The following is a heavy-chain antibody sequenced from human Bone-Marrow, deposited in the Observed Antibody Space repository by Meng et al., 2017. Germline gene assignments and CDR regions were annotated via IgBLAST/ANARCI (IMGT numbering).Heavy chain of an antibody. J-gene: IGHJ5*02. Sequence: SETLSLTCTVSGGSISSGSYYWSWIRQPAGKGLEWIGRIYTSGSTNYNPSLKSRVTISVDTSKNQFSLKLSSVTAADTAVYYCARSRIVAAAGPDNWFDPWAQGTLATFPS. D-gene: IGHD6-13*01. CDR2: IYTSGST. V-gene: IGHV4-61*02. CDR3: ARSRIVAAAGPDNWFDP. CDR1: GGSISSGSYY.